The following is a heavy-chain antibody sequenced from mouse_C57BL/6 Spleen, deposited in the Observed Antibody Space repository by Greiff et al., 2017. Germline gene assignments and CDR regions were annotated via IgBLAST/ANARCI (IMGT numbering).Heavy chain of an antibody. CDR3: TRSKIRPYYSNYVDY. Sequence: QVQLQQSGAELVRPGASVTLSCKASGYTFTDYEMHWVKQTPVHGLEWIGAIDPETGGTAYNQKFKGKAILTADKSSSTAYMELRSLTSEDSAVYYCTRSKIRPYYSNYVDYWGQGTSLTVSS. J-gene: IGHJ2*02. CDR1: GYTFTDYE. CDR2: IDPETGGT. D-gene: IGHD2-5*01. V-gene: IGHV1-15*01.